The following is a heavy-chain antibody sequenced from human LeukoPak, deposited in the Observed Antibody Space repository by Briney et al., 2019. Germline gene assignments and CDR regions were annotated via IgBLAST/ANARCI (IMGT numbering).Heavy chain of an antibody. CDR1: GGSFSGYY. CDR2: IYYSGST. CDR3: ARVTGYTIEDYFDY. V-gene: IGHV4-59*01. J-gene: IGHJ4*02. D-gene: IGHD3-9*01. Sequence: SETLPLTCAVYGGSFSGYYWSWIRQPPRKGLEWIGYIYYSGSTNYNPSLKSRVTISVDTSKNQFSLKLRSVTAADAAVYYCARVTGYTIEDYFDYWGQGTLVTVSS.